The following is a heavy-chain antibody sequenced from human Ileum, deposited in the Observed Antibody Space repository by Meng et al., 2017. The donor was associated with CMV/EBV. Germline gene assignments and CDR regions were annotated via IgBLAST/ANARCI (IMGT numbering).Heavy chain of an antibody. D-gene: IGHD3-3*01. V-gene: IGHV3-23*01. Sequence: GESLKISCAASGFAFGSYAMSWVRQAPGKGLEWVSVISAGGGRTYYADPVKGRFTISRDNSKNTLYLQMNSLRAEDTAVYYCAKTGCSDMSCYYFDSWGQGTLVT. CDR3: AKTGCSDMSCYYFDS. CDR1: GFAFGSYA. J-gene: IGHJ4*02. CDR2: ISAGGGRT.